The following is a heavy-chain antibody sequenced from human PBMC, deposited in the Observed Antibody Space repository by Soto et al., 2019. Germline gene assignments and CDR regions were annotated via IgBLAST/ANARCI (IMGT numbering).Heavy chain of an antibody. Sequence: EVQLLESGGGVVQPGGSLRLSCAASGFSFSGYVISWVRQAPGKGLEWVSVIGVSGGSRFYADSVKGRFTISRDISNNTVYLQMNSLRAEDTAVYYCAKSQDEMATNSMVDLWGQGTLVTVSS. CDR2: IGVSGGSR. J-gene: IGHJ5*02. CDR1: GFSFSGYV. D-gene: IGHD5-12*01. V-gene: IGHV3-23*01. CDR3: AKSQDEMATNSMVDL.